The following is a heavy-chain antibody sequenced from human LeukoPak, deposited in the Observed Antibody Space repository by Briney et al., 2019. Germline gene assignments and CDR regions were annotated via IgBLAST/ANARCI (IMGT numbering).Heavy chain of an antibody. V-gene: IGHV3-73*01. CDR2: IDKKDKGYATAT. Sequence: QPGGSLRLSCAASGFTFSGSAIHWVRQSSGKGQEWVGQIDKKDKGYATATAYAASVKGRFTISRDDSINTAYLQMKSLKTEDTALYCTRDSGTYNWFDPWGQGTLVTVSS. CDR3: RDSGTYNWFDP. J-gene: IGHJ5*02. CDR1: GFTFSGSA. D-gene: IGHD1-26*01.